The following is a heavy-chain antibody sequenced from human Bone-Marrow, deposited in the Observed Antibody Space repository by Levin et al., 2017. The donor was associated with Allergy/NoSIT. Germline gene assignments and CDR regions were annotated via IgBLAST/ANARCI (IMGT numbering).Heavy chain of an antibody. CDR2: ISSSSSYT. J-gene: IGHJ2*01. CDR3: ARDWRQQLVWYFDL. D-gene: IGHD6-13*01. Sequence: PGGSLRLSCAASGFTFSDYYMSWIRQAPGKGLEWVSYISSSSSYTNYADSVKGRFTISRDNAKNSLYLQMNSLRAEDTAVYYCARDWRQQLVWYFDLWGRGTLVTVSS. CDR1: GFTFSDYY. V-gene: IGHV3-11*05.